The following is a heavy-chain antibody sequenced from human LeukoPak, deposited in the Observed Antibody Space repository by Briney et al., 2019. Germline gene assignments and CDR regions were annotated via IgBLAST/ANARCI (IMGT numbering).Heavy chain of an antibody. CDR2: IYPDDSDT. CDR1: GYTFTSYW. J-gene: IGHJ2*01. CDR3: ARLGGDTYYFGSASYPNWYFDL. Sequence: GESLKISCQASGYTFTSYWIGWVRQMPGRGLECMGIIYPDDSDTTYSPSFQGQVTISADKSFSTAYLQWSSLKASDTAIYYCARLGGDTYYFGSASYPNWYFDLWGRGTLVTVSS. D-gene: IGHD3-10*01. V-gene: IGHV5-51*01.